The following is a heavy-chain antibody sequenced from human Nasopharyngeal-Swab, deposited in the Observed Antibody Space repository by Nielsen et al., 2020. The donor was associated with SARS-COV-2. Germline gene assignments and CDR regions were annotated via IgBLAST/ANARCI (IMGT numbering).Heavy chain of an antibody. CDR3: ARDDYDYVWGSYRNDY. V-gene: IGHV3-43*02. D-gene: IGHD3-16*02. J-gene: IGHJ4*02. Sequence: GESLKISCAASGFTFDDYAMHWVRQAPGKGLEWVSLISGDGGSTYYADSVKGRFTISRDNSKNTLYLQMNSLRAEDTAVYYCARDDYDYVWGSYRNDYWGQGTLVTVSS. CDR1: GFTFDDYA. CDR2: ISGDGGST.